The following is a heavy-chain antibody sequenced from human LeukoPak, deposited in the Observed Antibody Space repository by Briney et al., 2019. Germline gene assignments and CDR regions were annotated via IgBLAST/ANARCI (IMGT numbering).Heavy chain of an antibody. D-gene: IGHD3-3*01. CDR1: GFTVSSYY. CDR2: IYSGGTT. J-gene: IGHJ5*02. V-gene: IGHV3-53*01. Sequence: GGSLRLSCAASGFTVSSYYMSWVRQAPGKGLEWVSVIYSGGTTHYADSVRGRFTISRDNSKNTLYLQMNSLRAEDTAVYYCARDRTYYDFWSANIGSWFDPWGQGTLVTVSS. CDR3: ARDRTYYDFWSANIGSWFDP.